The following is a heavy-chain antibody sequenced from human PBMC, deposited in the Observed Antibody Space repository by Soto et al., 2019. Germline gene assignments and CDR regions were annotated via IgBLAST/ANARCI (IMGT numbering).Heavy chain of an antibody. CDR2: ISYDGSIK. V-gene: IGHV3-30*18. D-gene: IGHD5-18*01. CDR1: GFTFRGYG. Sequence: GGSLRLSCAASGFTFRGYGMHWVRQAPGRGLEWVALISYDGSIKYYADSVRGRFTISRDDSKNTLYLQMNSLRAEDTAVYYCANSEYSRYKNIDVWGQGTTVTVSS. CDR3: ANSEYSRYKNIDV. J-gene: IGHJ6*02.